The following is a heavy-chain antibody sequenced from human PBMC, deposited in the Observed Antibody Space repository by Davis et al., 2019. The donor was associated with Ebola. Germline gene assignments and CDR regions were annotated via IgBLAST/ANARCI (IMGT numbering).Heavy chain of an antibody. D-gene: IGHD3-10*01. Sequence: SETLSLTCTVSGASISAYHWSWIRQPPGKGLEWIGYVHYTGATHYNASLKSRVTISVDTSKNQFSLKLSSVTAADTAVYYCARGRGVGSWFDPWGQGTLVTVSS. CDR2: VHYTGAT. V-gene: IGHV4-59*12. CDR1: GASISAYH. CDR3: ARGRGVGSWFDP. J-gene: IGHJ5*02.